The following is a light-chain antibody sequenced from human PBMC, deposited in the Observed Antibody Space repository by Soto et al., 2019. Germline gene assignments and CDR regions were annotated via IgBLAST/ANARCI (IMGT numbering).Light chain of an antibody. CDR2: GAS. CDR3: QYYDESLVT. V-gene: IGKV3-20*01. CDR1: ESVSSSH. J-gene: IGKJ4*01. Sequence: EIVLTQSPGTLSLSPGERATFSCRASESVSSSHLVWYQQKPGQAPRLLIYGASNRATGIPDRFSGTGSGTDFTLTISRLDPEDFAVYTCQYYDESLVTFGGGTKVQIK.